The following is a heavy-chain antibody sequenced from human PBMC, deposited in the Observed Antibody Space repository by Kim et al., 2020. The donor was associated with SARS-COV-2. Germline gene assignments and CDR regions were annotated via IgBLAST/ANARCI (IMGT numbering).Heavy chain of an antibody. J-gene: IGHJ4*02. CDR2: ISGSGDST. CDR3: AKRGYISGRTAIDY. V-gene: IGHV3-23*01. D-gene: IGHD5-18*01. CDR1: RFTFYNYA. Sequence: GGSLRLSCAASRFTFYNYAMSWVRQAPGKGLEWVSIISGSGDSTYYADSVKGRFTISRDNSKNTVYLQMNSLRAEDTALYYCAKRGYISGRTAIDYCGQGNLVIVSS.